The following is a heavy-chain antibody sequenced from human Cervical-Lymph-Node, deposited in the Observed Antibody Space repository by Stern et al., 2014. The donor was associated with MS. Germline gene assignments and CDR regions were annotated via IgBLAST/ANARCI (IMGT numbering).Heavy chain of an antibody. J-gene: IGHJ4*02. D-gene: IGHD3-9*01. CDR1: AFSLNTRREG. CDR2: TFCGGGT. Sequence: QVTLRESGPPLVKPTQTLTLTCTFSAFSLNTRREGVGWIRQPPGKALEWLALTFCGGGTRYNPSLKSTVSISTDTSKNQWTLTMANMDPVDSATYYCAHANVLTGPFDYWGQGALVTVSS. CDR3: AHANVLTGPFDY. V-gene: IGHV2-5*02.